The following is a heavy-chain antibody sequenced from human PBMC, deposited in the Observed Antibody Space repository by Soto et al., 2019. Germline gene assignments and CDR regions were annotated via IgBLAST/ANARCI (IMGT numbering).Heavy chain of an antibody. CDR1: GGSISSGGHY. Sequence: PSETLSLTCTVSGGSISSGGHYWSWIRQHPGKGLEWIGYIYYSGSTYYNPSLKSRVTISVDTSKNQFSLKLSSVTAADTAVYYCARDVMVRGALDYWGQGTLVTVSS. V-gene: IGHV4-31*03. J-gene: IGHJ4*02. CDR2: IYYSGST. CDR3: ARDVMVRGALDY. D-gene: IGHD3-10*01.